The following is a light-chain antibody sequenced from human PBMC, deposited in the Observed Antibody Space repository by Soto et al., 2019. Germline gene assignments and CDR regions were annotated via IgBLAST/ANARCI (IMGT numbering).Light chain of an antibody. Sequence: QSVLTHPPSVSGAPGQRVTISCTGSSSNIGADYDVHWYQQLPGTAPKLLIYGNSNRPSGVPDRFSGSKSGTSASLAITGLQAEDEADYYCQSYDSSLSGSYVFGTGTKVTVL. CDR2: GNS. V-gene: IGLV1-40*01. CDR1: SSNIGADYD. CDR3: QSYDSSLSGSYV. J-gene: IGLJ1*01.